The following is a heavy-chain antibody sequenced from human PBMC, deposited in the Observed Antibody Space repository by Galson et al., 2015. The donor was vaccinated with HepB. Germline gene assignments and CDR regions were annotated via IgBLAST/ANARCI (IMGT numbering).Heavy chain of an antibody. D-gene: IGHD6-13*01. V-gene: IGHV3-30*04. J-gene: IGHJ6*02. CDR1: GFTFSSYA. Sequence: SLRLSCAASGFTFSSYAMHWVRQAPGKGLEWVAVISYDGSNKYYADSVKGRFTISRDNSKNTLYLQMNSLRAEDTAVYYCARATYSSSWPSDYYYGMDVWGQGTTVTVSS. CDR3: ARATYSSSWPSDYYYGMDV. CDR2: ISYDGSNK.